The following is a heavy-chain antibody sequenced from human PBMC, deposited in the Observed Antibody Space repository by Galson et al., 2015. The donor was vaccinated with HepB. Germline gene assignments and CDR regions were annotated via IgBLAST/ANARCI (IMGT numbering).Heavy chain of an antibody. D-gene: IGHD3-10*01. V-gene: IGHV3-64*01. CDR2: ISSNGGST. CDR1: GFIFSSNA. J-gene: IGHJ4*02. Sequence: SLRLSCAASGFIFSSNAMHWVRQAPGKGLEYVSAISSNGGSTYYANSVKGRFTISRENSKNTLYLQMGSLRPKDMAVYYCAREGVTSSFFDYWGQGTLVTVSS. CDR3: AREGVTSSFFDY.